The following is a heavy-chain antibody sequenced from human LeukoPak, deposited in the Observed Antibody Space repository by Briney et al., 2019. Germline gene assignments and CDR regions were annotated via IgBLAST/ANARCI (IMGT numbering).Heavy chain of an antibody. J-gene: IGHJ5*02. CDR3: ACRDLTSTWSFP. CDR2: IYPGDSRI. V-gene: IGHV5-51*01. CDR1: GYSFTSYW. Sequence: GASLKTSCQGFGYSFTSYWIGWVRQMPGKDMEWMGVIYPGDSRIRYNPSFQGQVTISVDKSISTAYLQWVSLKASDTAMYYCACRDLTSTWSFPWGQGTLVTVSS. D-gene: IGHD6-13*01.